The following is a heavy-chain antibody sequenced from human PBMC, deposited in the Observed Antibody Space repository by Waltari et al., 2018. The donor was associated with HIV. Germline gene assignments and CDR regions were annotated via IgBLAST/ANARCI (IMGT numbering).Heavy chain of an antibody. CDR2: IYYTGRA. CDR1: GGSVSSSSYF. D-gene: IGHD1-26*01. Sequence: QLQLQESGPGLVKPSETLSLTCTVHGGSVSSSSYFWGWIRQPPGKGLEWVGRIYYTGRAYYNPSLKSRVTISVDTSKNQFSLKVTSVTAADTTVYYCARHALRVGAAYWNFDLWGRGTLVTVSS. V-gene: IGHV4-39*01. CDR3: ARHALRVGAAYWNFDL. J-gene: IGHJ2*01.